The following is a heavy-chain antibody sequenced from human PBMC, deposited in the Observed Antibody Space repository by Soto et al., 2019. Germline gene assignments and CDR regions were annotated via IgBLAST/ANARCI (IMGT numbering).Heavy chain of an antibody. J-gene: IGHJ5*01. Sequence: QVQLVESGGGVVQPGRSLRLSCAASTLTVSLYGIHGVRQAPGKGLEWVAFITNDGGTQFYVDSVKGRFTISRDNSKNTVDLHMNSLRADDTAVYYCARDIWSGGYKWFDSWGQGTLVTVSS. V-gene: IGHV3-30*03. CDR1: TLTVSLYG. CDR3: ARDIWSGGYKWFDS. D-gene: IGHD3-3*01. CDR2: ITNDGGTQ.